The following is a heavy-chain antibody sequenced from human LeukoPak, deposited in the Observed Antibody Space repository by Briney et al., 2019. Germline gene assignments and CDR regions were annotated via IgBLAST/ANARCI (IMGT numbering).Heavy chain of an antibody. CDR1: GFTFSSYW. D-gene: IGHD3-3*01. J-gene: IGHJ4*02. CDR2: IKQDGSEK. CDR3: ARDFDFWSGPPYDY. V-gene: IGHV3-7*01. Sequence: GGSLRLSCAASGFTFSSYWMSWVRQAPGKGLEWVANIKQDGSEKYYVDSVKGRFTISRDNAKNSLYLQMNSLRAEDTAVYYCARDFDFWSGPPYDYWGQGTLVTVSS.